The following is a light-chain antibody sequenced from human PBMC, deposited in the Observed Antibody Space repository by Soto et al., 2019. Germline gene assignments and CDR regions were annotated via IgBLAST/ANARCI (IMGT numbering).Light chain of an antibody. CDR3: QQYSTYPLP. Sequence: DIQMTQSPPSLSAFVGDRVTITCRASQGINTWIAWYQQKPEKAPTSLIYDASSLESGVPSRFSGSGSGTDFTLPISSLQPEDVATYYCQQYSTYPLPFGGGTKVDIK. CDR1: QGINTW. V-gene: IGKV1D-16*01. J-gene: IGKJ4*01. CDR2: DAS.